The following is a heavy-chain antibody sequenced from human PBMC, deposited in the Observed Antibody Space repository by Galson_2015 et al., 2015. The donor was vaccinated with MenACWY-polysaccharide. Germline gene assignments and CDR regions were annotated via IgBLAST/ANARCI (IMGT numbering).Heavy chain of an antibody. Sequence: SLRLSCAAPGFTFSDAWMSWVRQGPGKGLDRAGRIQSKTDGGTADYASPVRCRFTISRDDSKNTLYLQMNSLKTEDTAVYYCTRDSSGGYDYWGQGTLVTVSS. CDR2: IQSKTDGGTA. CDR3: TRDSSGGYDY. J-gene: IGHJ4*02. V-gene: IGHV3-15*01. CDR1: GFTFSDAW. D-gene: IGHD2-15*01.